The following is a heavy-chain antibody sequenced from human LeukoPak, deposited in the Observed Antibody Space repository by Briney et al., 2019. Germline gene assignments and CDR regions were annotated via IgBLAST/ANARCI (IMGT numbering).Heavy chain of an antibody. Sequence: ASVKVSCKASGYTFTSFDINWVRQATGQGLEWMGWINPNSGNTGYAQKFQGRVTMTRNTSISTAYMELSSLRSEDTAVYYCARDRMERFPLYYYYMDVWGKGTTVTVSS. CDR1: GYTFTSFD. D-gene: IGHD1-1*01. J-gene: IGHJ6*03. CDR2: INPNSGNT. CDR3: ARDRMERFPLYYYYMDV. V-gene: IGHV1-8*01.